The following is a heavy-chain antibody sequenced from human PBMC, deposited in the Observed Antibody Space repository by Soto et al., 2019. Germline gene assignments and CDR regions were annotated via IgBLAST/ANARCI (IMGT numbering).Heavy chain of an antibody. CDR1: GGSFSGYY. D-gene: IGHD2-8*01. J-gene: IGHJ6*02. Sequence: SETLSLTCAVYGGSFSGYYWSWIRQPPGKGLEWIGEINHSGSTNYNPSLKSRVTISVDTSKNQFSLKLSSVTAADTAVYYCARAGYCTNGVCSFYYYYGMDVWGQGTTVTVSS. CDR2: INHSGST. V-gene: IGHV4-34*01. CDR3: ARAGYCTNGVCSFYYYYGMDV.